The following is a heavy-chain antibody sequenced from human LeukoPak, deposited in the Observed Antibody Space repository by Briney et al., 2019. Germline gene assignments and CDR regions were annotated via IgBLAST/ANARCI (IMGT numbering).Heavy chain of an antibody. Sequence: PGRSLRLSCVASGFIFSSSAFHWYRQAPGKGLEWVAVISYDGRNTYYADSVKGRSTISRVNSMTTLYLQMDSLRDEDTAVYDCARELVGGAGYWGPGTLVIVSS. CDR3: ARELVGGAGY. J-gene: IGHJ4*02. V-gene: IGHV3-30*01. D-gene: IGHD1-26*01. CDR1: GFIFSSSA. CDR2: ISYDGRNT.